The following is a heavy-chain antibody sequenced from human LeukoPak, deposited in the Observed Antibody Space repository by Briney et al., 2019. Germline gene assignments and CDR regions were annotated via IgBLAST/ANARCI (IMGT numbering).Heavy chain of an antibody. CDR2: INTNTGNP. Sequence: ASVKVSCKASGYTFTSYAVNWVRQAPGQGLEWMGWINTNTGNPTYAQGFTGRFVFSLDTSVSTAYLQISSLKAEDTAVYYCASGRSSWYSSWYYYYMDVWGKGTTVTVSS. D-gene: IGHD6-13*01. CDR1: GYTFTSYA. CDR3: ASGRSSWYSSWYYYYMDV. V-gene: IGHV7-4-1*02. J-gene: IGHJ6*03.